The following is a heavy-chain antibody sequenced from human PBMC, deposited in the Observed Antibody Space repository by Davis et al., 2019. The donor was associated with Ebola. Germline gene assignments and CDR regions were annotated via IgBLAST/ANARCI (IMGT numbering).Heavy chain of an antibody. CDR3: ARDRYSSF. Sequence: SQTLSLTCAVSGGSFSGYYWTWIRQPPGKGLEWIGEIIHSGSTNYNPSLKSRVTISRATSKNQFSLKLSSVTAADTAVYYCARDRYSSFWGQGTLVTVSS. CDR1: GGSFSGYY. V-gene: IGHV4-34*12. CDR2: IIHSGST. D-gene: IGHD6-6*01. J-gene: IGHJ4*02.